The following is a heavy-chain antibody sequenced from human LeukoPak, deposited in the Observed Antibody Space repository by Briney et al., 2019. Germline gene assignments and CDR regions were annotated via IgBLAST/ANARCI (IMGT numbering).Heavy chain of an antibody. CDR2: ISSSSYI. CDR3: GYDFLNY. D-gene: IGHD3-9*01. V-gene: IGHV3-21*01. J-gene: IGHJ4*02. Sequence: PGGSLRLSCAASGFTFSSYSMNWVRQAPGKGLEWASSISSSSYIYYADSVKGRFTISRDNAKNSLYLQMNSLRAEDTAVYWCGYDFLNYWGQGTLVTVSP. CDR1: GFTFSSYS.